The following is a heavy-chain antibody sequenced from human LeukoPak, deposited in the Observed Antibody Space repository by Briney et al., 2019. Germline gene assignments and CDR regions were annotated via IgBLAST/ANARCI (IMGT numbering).Heavy chain of an antibody. CDR2: ISAYNGNT. D-gene: IGHD2-2*01. J-gene: IGHJ4*02. V-gene: IGHV1-18*01. CDR3: ARVGLGYCSSTSCYFDY. Sequence: GASVKVSCKASGYTFTSYGISWVRQAPGQGLEWMGWISAYNGNTNYAQKLRGRVTMTTGTSTSTAYMELRSLRSDDTAVYYCARVGLGYCSSTSCYFDYWGQGTLVTVSS. CDR1: GYTFTSYG.